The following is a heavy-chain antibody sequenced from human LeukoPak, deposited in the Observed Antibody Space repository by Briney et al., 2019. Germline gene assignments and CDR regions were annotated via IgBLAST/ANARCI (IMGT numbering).Heavy chain of an antibody. V-gene: IGHV3-23*01. Sequence: GGSLRLSCAASGFTFSSYAVSWVRQAPGKGLEWVSAISGSGGSTYYADSVKGRFTISRDNSKNTLYLQMNSLRAEDTAVYYCAKGPPSGYDSSGYHDAFDIWGQGTMVTVSS. CDR3: AKGPPSGYDSSGYHDAFDI. J-gene: IGHJ3*02. CDR1: GFTFSSYA. CDR2: ISGSGGST. D-gene: IGHD3-22*01.